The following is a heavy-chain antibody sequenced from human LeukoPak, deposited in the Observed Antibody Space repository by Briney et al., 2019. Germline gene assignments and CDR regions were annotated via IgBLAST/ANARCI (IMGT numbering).Heavy chain of an antibody. CDR3: VRDRNNNYFDY. V-gene: IGHV3-33*01. D-gene: IGHD1-14*01. Sequence: GGSLTLSCAASGFAFHIYGMRWVRQAPGKGLEWVSFIWADGTRQFCADSVKGRFTISRDNSNNTVYLHMNSLKAEDTALYYCVRDRNNNYFDYWGQGTLLTVSS. CDR2: IWADGTRQ. CDR1: GFAFHIYG. J-gene: IGHJ4*02.